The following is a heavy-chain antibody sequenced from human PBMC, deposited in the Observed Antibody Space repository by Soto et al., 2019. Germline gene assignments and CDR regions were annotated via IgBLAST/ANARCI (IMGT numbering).Heavy chain of an antibody. CDR3: VRSGPACTNPFDY. V-gene: IGHV6-1*01. CDR2: TYYRSKWYN. Sequence: SQTLSFTCAISGDSVSSNSAAWTWIRQSPSRGLEWLGRTYYRSKWYNDYAVSVKSRITINPDTSKNQFSLQLNSVTPEDTAVYYCVRSGPACTNPFDYWGQGSLVTVSS. J-gene: IGHJ4*01. D-gene: IGHD2-2*01. CDR1: GDSVSSNSAA.